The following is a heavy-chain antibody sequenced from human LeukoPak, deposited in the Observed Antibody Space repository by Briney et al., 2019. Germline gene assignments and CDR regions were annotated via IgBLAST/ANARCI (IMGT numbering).Heavy chain of an antibody. CDR1: GGTFSSYA. V-gene: IGHV1-69*13. J-gene: IGHJ6*02. CDR2: IIPIFGTA. Sequence: SVKVSCKASGGTFSSYAISWVRQAPGQGLEWMGGIIPIFGTANYAQKFQGRVTITADESTGTAYMELSSLRSEDTAVYYCARGPRVWTDMYYYGMDVWGQGTTVTVSS. D-gene: IGHD3/OR15-3a*01. CDR3: ARGPRVWTDMYYYGMDV.